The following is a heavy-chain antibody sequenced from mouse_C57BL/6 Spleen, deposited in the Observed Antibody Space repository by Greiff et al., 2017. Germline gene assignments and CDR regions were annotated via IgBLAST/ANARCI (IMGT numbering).Heavy chain of an antibody. CDR2: ISSSSSTI. CDR3: ARQGKYAMDY. CDR1: GFTFSDYG. Sequence: EVKLVESGGGLVKPGGSLKLSCAASGFTFSDYGMHWVRQAPEKGLEWVAYISSSSSTIYYADTVKGRFTISRDNAKNTLFLQMTSLRSEDTAMYYCARQGKYAMDYWGQGTSVTVSA. J-gene: IGHJ4*01. V-gene: IGHV5-17*01.